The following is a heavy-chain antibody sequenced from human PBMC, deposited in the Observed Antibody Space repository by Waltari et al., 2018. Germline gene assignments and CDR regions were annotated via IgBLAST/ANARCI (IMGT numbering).Heavy chain of an antibody. V-gene: IGHV1-3*01. D-gene: IGHD3-16*01. CDR3: AKDPVELGYYDYIWGDFSFDY. Sequence: QVQLVQPGAEVKKPGASVKVSCKASGYTFTSYAMHWVSQAPGQRLGWMGWINAGNGNTKYSQKFQGRVTITRDTSASTAYMELSSLRAEDTAVYYCAKDPVELGYYDYIWGDFSFDYWGQGTLVTVSS. CDR2: INAGNGNT. CDR1: GYTFTSYA. J-gene: IGHJ4*02.